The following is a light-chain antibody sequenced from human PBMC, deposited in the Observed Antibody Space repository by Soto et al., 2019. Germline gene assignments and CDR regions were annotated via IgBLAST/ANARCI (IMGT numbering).Light chain of an antibody. CDR2: DAS. J-gene: IGKJ1*01. Sequence: DIHMTQSPSTLSASVGDRVTITCRASQSISSWLAWYQQKPGKAPKLLIYDASSLESGVPSRFSGSGSGTEFTLTISSLQPDDSATYYCQQYNSYSWTFGQGTKVEI. CDR3: QQYNSYSWT. V-gene: IGKV1-5*01. CDR1: QSISSW.